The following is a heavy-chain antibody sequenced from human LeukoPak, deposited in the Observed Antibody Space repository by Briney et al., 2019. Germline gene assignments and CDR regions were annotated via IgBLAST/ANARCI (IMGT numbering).Heavy chain of an antibody. CDR3: ARLRDGRWLLEY. V-gene: IGHV4-39*01. CDR1: GGSISSGDYY. CDR2: IRHRGNT. Sequence: SETLSLTCTVSGGSISSGDYYWGWIRQPPGKGLEWIASIRHRGNTFYNPSFKSRVTISVDTSNNRLSLRLSSVTAADTAVYYCARLRDGRWLLEYWGQGTLVTVSS. J-gene: IGHJ4*02. D-gene: IGHD3-10*01.